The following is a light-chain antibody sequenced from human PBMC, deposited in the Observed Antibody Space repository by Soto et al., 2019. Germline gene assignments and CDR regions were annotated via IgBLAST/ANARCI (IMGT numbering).Light chain of an antibody. J-gene: IGLJ1*01. CDR2: DVS. CDR1: SSDVGGYNY. Sequence: QSALTQPASVSGSPGQSITISCTGTSSDVGGYNYVSWYQQHPCNAPKLMISDVSNRPSGVSNRFSASKSGNTAALTISGLQAEDEADYYCSSYTSSTTPLYVFGTGTKLTVL. CDR3: SSYTSSTTPLYV. V-gene: IGLV2-14*01.